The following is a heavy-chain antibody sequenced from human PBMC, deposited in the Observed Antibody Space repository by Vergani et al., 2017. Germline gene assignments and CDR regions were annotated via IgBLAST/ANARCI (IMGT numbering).Heavy chain of an antibody. V-gene: IGHV3-23*01. J-gene: IGHJ4*02. CDR3: ANIPGVWFGDREGGFDY. CDR2: ISARYPST. D-gene: IGHD3-10*01. Sequence: EVQLLQSGGGVIQPGGSVRLSCAASGFTFSACPMTWVRQAPGKGLEWVSAISARYPSTYYADSVKGRFTISRDNSKNMLYLQMNSLRPEDTALYYCANIPGVWFGDREGGFDYWGQGTLVTVSS. CDR1: GFTFSACP.